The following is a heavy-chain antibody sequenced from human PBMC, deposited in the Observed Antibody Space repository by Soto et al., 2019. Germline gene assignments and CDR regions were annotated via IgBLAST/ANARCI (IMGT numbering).Heavy chain of an antibody. D-gene: IGHD6-13*01. Sequence: QVQLVESGGGLVKPGGSLRLSCAAYGFTFRDYYMAWIRQAPGKGLEWISYISGSTTGIYYADSVKGRFTISRDNAETTLYLQLSGLRAEDTAVYYCARVAAVGIYYFDYWGQGTLVTVSS. CDR3: ARVAAVGIYYFDY. CDR1: GFTFRDYY. V-gene: IGHV3-11*01. CDR2: ISGSTTGI. J-gene: IGHJ4*02.